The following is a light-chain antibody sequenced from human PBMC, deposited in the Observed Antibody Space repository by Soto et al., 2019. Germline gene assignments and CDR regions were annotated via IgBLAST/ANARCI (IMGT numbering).Light chain of an antibody. CDR2: GAS. CDR1: QSVSSSP. CDR3: QQYGTSPFT. V-gene: IGKV3-20*01. Sequence: EIVLTQSPGTLSLSPGERATLSCRASQSVSSSPLAWYQQKPDQAPRLLIYGASSRATGIPDRFSGSGSGTDFTLTISSLEPEDFAVDYCQQYGTSPFTFGPGTKVDIK. J-gene: IGKJ3*01.